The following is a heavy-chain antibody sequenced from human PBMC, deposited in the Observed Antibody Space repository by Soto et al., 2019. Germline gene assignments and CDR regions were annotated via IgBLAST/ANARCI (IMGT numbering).Heavy chain of an antibody. D-gene: IGHD4-4*01. Sequence: SETLSLTCTVSGGSISSGDYYWSWIRQPPGKGLEWIGYIYYSGSTYYNPSLKSRVTISVDTSKNQFSLKLSSVTAADTAVYYCARGPYSTYSPGYSGMDVWGQGTTVTVSS. V-gene: IGHV4-30-4*02. CDR1: GGSISSGDYY. CDR2: IYYSGST. CDR3: ARGPYSTYSPGYSGMDV. J-gene: IGHJ6*02.